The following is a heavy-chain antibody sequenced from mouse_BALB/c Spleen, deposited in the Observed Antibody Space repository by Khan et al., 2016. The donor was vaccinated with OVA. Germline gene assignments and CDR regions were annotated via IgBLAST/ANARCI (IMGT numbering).Heavy chain of an antibody. CDR3: ARGNYYGYSLDY. CDR1: GYSITSNYA. D-gene: IGHD1-1*01. V-gene: IGHV3-2*02. CDR2: ISYSGST. J-gene: IGHJ4*01. Sequence: EVQLQESGPGLVKPSQSLSPTCTVNGYSITSNYAWNWIRQFPGNKLEWMGYISYSGSTNYNPSLKSRLSITRDTSKNQFFLLLHSVTTEDSATYYCARGNYYGYSLDYWGQGTSVTVSS.